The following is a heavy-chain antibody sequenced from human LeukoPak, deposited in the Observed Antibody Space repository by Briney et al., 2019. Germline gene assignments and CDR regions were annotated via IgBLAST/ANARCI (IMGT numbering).Heavy chain of an antibody. J-gene: IGHJ4*02. V-gene: IGHV1-2*02. Sequence: ASVKVSCKASGYTFTTYDINWVRQATGQGLEWMGWINPNSGGTNYAQKFQGRVTMTRDTSISTAYMELSRLRSDDTAVYYCARFEYSSSSGLDYWGQGTLVTVSS. D-gene: IGHD6-6*01. CDR3: ARFEYSSSSGLDY. CDR2: INPNSGGT. CDR1: GYTFTTYD.